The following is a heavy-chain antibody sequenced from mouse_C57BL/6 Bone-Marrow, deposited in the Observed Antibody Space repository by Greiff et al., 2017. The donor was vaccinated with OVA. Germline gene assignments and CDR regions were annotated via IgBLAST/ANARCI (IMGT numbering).Heavy chain of an antibody. V-gene: IGHV5-6*02. J-gene: IGHJ1*03. CDR1: GFTFSSYG. Sequence: DVMLVESGGDLVKPGGSLKLSCAASGFTFSSYGMSWVRQTPDKRLEWVATISSGGSYTYYPDSVKGRFTISRDNAKNTLYLQMSSLKSEDTAMYYCARQFYYGSSMSYWYFDVWGTGTTVTVSS. CDR3: ARQFYYGSSMSYWYFDV. CDR2: ISSGGSYT. D-gene: IGHD1-1*01.